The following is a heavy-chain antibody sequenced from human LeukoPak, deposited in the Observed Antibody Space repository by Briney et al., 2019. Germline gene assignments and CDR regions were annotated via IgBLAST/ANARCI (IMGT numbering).Heavy chain of an antibody. J-gene: IGHJ5*02. CDR3: AREGLLADIVVVPAAKGIFDP. Sequence: SETLSLTCAVYGGSFSGYSWSWFRQPPGKGLEWIGEINHIGSTNYNPSLKSRVTISVDTSKNQFSLKLSSVTAADTAVYYCAREGLLADIVVVPAAKGIFDPWGQGTLVTVSS. CDR1: GGSFSGYS. CDR2: INHIGST. D-gene: IGHD2-2*01. V-gene: IGHV4-34*01.